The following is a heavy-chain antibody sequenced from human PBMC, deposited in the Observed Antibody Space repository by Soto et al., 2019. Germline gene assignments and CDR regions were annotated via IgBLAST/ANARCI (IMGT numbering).Heavy chain of an antibody. CDR2: IYYSGST. CDR1: GDSISSYY. CDR3: ARGEDCSGGSCYSPGLDFDY. V-gene: IGHV4-59*01. D-gene: IGHD2-15*01. J-gene: IGHJ4*02. Sequence: LSLTCTVSGDSISSYYWSWIRQPPGKGLEWIGYIYYSGSTNYNPSLKSRVTISVDTSKNQFSLKLSSVTAADTAVYYCARGEDCSGGSCYSPGLDFDYWGQGTLVTVSS.